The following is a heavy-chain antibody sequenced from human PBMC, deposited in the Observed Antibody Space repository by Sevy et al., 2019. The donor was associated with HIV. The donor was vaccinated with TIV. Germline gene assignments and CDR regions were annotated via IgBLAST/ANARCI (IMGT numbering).Heavy chain of an antibody. CDR1: GFTFSAHA. J-gene: IGHJ4*02. CDR2: ISYDGSTK. CDR3: ARHGGYSINWSPFY. Sequence: GGSLRLSCAASGFTFSAHAMHWVRQAPGKGLEWVAVISYDGSTKYSADSVKGRFTISRDNSKNTLYLQMNSLKTEDTAVYYCARHGGYSINWSPFYWGQGTLVTVSS. V-gene: IGHV3-30-3*01. D-gene: IGHD1-20*01.